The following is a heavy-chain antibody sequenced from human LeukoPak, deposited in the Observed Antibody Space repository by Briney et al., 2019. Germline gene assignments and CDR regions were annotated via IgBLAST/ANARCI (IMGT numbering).Heavy chain of an antibody. Sequence: ASVKVSCKASGYTFTGYYMHWARQAPGQGLEWMGWINPNSGGTNYAQKFQGRVTMTRDTSISTAYMELSRLRSDDTAVYYCASGFYDSSGSHYGDAFDIWGQGTMVTVSS. CDR1: GYTFTGYY. D-gene: IGHD3-22*01. V-gene: IGHV1-2*02. CDR2: INPNSGGT. CDR3: ASGFYDSSGSHYGDAFDI. J-gene: IGHJ3*02.